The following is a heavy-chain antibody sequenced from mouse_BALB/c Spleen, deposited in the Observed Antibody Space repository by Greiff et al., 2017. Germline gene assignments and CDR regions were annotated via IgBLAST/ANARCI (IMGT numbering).Heavy chain of an antibody. V-gene: IGHV1-9*01. CDR3: ASLITGTIFAY. J-gene: IGHJ3*01. CDR2: ILPGSGST. Sequence: VQLQESGAELMKPGASVKISCKATGYTFSSYWIEWVKQRPGHGLEWIGEILPGSGSTNYNEKFKGKATFTADTSSNTAYMQLSSLTSEDSAVYYCASLITGTIFAYWGQGTLVTVSA. CDR1: GYTFSSYW. D-gene: IGHD4-1*01.